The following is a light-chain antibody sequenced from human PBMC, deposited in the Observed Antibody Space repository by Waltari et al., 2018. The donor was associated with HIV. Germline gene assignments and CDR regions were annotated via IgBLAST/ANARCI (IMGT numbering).Light chain of an antibody. V-gene: IGLV2-14*01. CDR3: SSYSSSDTHVV. CDR1: SSHGGGSNY. J-gene: IGLJ2*01. CDR2: EVR. Sequence: QSALTQPASVSGSPGQSITISCTGTSSHGGGSNYVSWYQQHPGKAPKFMIYEVRNRPSGVSNRFSGSKSGNTASLTISGLQAEDEAYYYCSSYSSSDTHVVFGGGTKLTVL.